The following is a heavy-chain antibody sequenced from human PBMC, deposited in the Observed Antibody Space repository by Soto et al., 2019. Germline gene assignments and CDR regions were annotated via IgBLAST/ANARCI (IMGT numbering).Heavy chain of an antibody. V-gene: IGHV4-30-4*01. Sequence: SETLSLTCTVSGGSISSGDYYWSWIRQPPGKGQEWIGYMYSSGSTYYNPSLESRVAISRDTSKNQFSLTLRSVTAADTAVYYCATKSTEEWLLCPPCHCGMDVWGPGTTVTVSS. D-gene: IGHD3-3*01. J-gene: IGHJ6*02. CDR3: ATKSTEEWLLCPPCHCGMDV. CDR2: MYSSGST. CDR1: GGSISSGDYY.